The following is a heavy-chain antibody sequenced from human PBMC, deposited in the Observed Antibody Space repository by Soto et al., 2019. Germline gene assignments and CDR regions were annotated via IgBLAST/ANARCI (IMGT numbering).Heavy chain of an antibody. V-gene: IGHV3-NL1*01. CDR1: GFTFSSYG. CDR3: ARGTN. CDR2: IYSGGST. Sequence: QVQLVESGGGVVQPGRSLRLSCAASGFTFSSYGMHWVRQAPGKGLEWVAVIYSGGSTYYADSVKGRFTISRDNSKNTLYLQMNSLRAEDTAVYYCARGTNWGQGTLVTVSS. J-gene: IGHJ4*02.